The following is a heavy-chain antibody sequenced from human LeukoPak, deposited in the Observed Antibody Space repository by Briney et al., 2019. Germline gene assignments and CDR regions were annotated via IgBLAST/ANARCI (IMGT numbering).Heavy chain of an antibody. CDR3: ARVVLRDIGRPGHYYHYSMDV. CDR2: IRSSSSYI. Sequence: GGSLRLSCAATGFTLSSYSMNWDRQAPGKGLEWVSSIRSSSSYIYYADSVKGRFTISRDNAKNSLYLQMNSLRAEDTAVYYCARVVLRDIGRPGHYYHYSMDVWGKRTTVTVSS. J-gene: IGHJ6*03. CDR1: GFTLSSYS. D-gene: IGHD3-10*01. V-gene: IGHV3-21*01.